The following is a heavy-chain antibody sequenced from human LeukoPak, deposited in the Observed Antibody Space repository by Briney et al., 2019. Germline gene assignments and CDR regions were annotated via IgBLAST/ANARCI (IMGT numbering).Heavy chain of an antibody. CDR2: IYPGDSDT. CDR1: GYSFTNYW. V-gene: IGHV5-51*01. Sequence: GESLKISCKGSGYSFTNYWIGWVRQMPGKGLEWMGIIYPGDSDTRYRPSFEGQVTISVDKSISTAYLQWSSLKASDTAMYYCASYLAAAGKGYYYYYMDVWGKGTTVTVSS. D-gene: IGHD6-13*01. J-gene: IGHJ6*03. CDR3: ASYLAAAGKGYYYYYMDV.